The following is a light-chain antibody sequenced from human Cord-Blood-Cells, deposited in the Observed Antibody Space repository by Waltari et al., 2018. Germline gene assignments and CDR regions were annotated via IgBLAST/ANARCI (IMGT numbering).Light chain of an antibody. Sequence: QSALTQPASVSGSPGQSTTITCTGTSSDVGSCNLVSWFQQHPGKAPKHTIYEGSKRPCGVPNRFSGSKSSNTASLTISGPQAEDGGGYYGCSNAGSSTHGVFGGGTKLTVL. J-gene: IGLJ2*01. CDR1: SSDVGSCNL. CDR3: CSNAGSSTHGV. V-gene: IGLV2-23*01. CDR2: EGS.